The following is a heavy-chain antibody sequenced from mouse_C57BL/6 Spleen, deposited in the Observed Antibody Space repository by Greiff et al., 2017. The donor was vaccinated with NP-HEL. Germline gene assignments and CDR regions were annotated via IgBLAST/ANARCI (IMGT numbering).Heavy chain of an antibody. CDR1: GYTFTTYP. Sequence: VKLVESGAELVKPGASVKMSCKASGYTFTTYPIEWMKQNHGKSLEWIGNFHPYNDDTKYNEKFKGKATLTVEKSSSTVYLELSRLTSDDSAVYYCARGEDYDYDEGFAYWGQGTLVTVSA. J-gene: IGHJ3*01. D-gene: IGHD2-4*01. CDR3: ARGEDYDYDEGFAY. V-gene: IGHV1-47*01. CDR2: FHPYNDDT.